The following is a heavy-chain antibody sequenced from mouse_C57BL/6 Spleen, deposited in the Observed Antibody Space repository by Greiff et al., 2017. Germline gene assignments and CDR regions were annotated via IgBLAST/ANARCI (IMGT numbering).Heavy chain of an antibody. V-gene: IGHV1-9*01. Sequence: QVQLTESGAELMKPGASVKLSCKAPAYTFTGYWIEWVKQRPGHGLAWIGEILPGSGSTNDNEKFKGKATFTAATSSNTAYMQLRSLTTEDSAIYYCARGDDYDYWGQGTTLTVSS. J-gene: IGHJ2*01. CDR1: AYTFTGYW. CDR3: ARGDDYDY. CDR2: ILPGSGST. D-gene: IGHD2-4*01.